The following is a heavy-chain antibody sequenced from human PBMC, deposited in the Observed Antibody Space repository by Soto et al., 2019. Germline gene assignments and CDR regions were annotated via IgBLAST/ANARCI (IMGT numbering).Heavy chain of an antibody. CDR2: TVVGSGNT. J-gene: IGHJ4*01. V-gene: IGHV1-58*01. Sequence: SVKVPCKASVFTFNTSAVQWVRQARGQRLEWIGWTVVGSGNTNYAQKFQERVTITRDMSTSTAYMELSSLRSEDTAVYYCAADYYDSSGYYFDYWGQ. CDR3: AADYYDSSGYYFDY. D-gene: IGHD3-22*01. CDR1: VFTFNTSA.